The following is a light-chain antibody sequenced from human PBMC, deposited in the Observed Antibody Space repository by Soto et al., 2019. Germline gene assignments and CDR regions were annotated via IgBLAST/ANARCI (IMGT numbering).Light chain of an antibody. CDR2: DTS. CDR3: QQRSNWPPGP. V-gene: IGKV3-11*01. CDR1: QSVSSY. Sequence: EIMMTRSPDTLSVSPGERATLSCSASQSVSSYLAWYQQKPGQAPRLLIYDTSIRASGIPARFSGSGSGTDFTLTISSLEPEDFVFYYCQQRSNWPPGPFGQGTIVDIK. J-gene: IGKJ1*01.